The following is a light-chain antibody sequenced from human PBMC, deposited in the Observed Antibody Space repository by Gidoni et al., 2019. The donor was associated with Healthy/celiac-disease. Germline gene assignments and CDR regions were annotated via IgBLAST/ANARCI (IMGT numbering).Light chain of an antibody. Sequence: EIAMTQSPTTLSVSPGDRATLSCRASQSVSTNLAWYQQKPGQAPRLLFYGASARATGIPARFSGGGSGTEFTLTISSLQSEDFAVYYCQQYNDWPLYTFGQGTKLEIK. CDR3: QQYNDWPLYT. CDR2: GAS. V-gene: IGKV3-15*01. CDR1: QSVSTN. J-gene: IGKJ2*01.